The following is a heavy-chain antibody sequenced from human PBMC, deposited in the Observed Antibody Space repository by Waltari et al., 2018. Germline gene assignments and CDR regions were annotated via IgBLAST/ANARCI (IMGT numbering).Heavy chain of an antibody. Sequence: QVQLQESGPGLVKPSQTPSLTCTVSGGSISSGGYYWSWIRQHPGKGLEWIGYIYYSGSTYYNPSLKSRVTISVDTSKNQFSLKLSSVTAADTAVYYCARGGMGSHDLDYWGQGTLVTVSS. CDR1: GGSISSGGYY. D-gene: IGHD3-16*01. CDR2: IYYSGST. CDR3: ARGGMGSHDLDY. V-gene: IGHV4-31*03. J-gene: IGHJ4*02.